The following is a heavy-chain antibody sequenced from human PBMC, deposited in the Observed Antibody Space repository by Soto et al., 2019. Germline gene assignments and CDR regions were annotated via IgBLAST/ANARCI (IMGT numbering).Heavy chain of an antibody. J-gene: IGHJ4*02. V-gene: IGHV3-74*01. CDR2: IKGDEITT. Sequence: EVQLVESGENLVQPGGSLRLSCAASGFTFSSYWIHWVRQAPGKGLVWVSRIKGDEITTNYADSVKGRFTISRDNAKNAVFLQMHSLRAEDTVLYYCARGLYGAYGQDFWGQGILVTVSS. CDR3: ARGLYGAYGQDF. CDR1: GFTFSSYW. D-gene: IGHD4-17*01.